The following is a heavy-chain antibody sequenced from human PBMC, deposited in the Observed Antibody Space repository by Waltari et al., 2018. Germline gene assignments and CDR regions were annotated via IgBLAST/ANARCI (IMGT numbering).Heavy chain of an antibody. D-gene: IGHD2-15*01. CDR3: ASDRGRGLYLDS. V-gene: IGHV4-4*02. CDR1: GDSVYNNYW. CDR2: IIPTGAT. J-gene: IGHJ4*02. Sequence: QVQLQESGPRLVKPSGTLSLTCTVSGDSVYNNYWWSWVRQPPGKGLEWIGQIIPTGATNNNPALEIRVTISIDTSKNQVSLKVTSASSADTAVYSGASDRGRGLYLDSWGQGTLVTVSP.